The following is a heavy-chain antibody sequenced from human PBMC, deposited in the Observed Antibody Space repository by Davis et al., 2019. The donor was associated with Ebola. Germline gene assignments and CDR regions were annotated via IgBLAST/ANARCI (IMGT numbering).Heavy chain of an antibody. Sequence: ASVKVSCKASGYTFSSYGISWVRQAPGQGLEWMGWISGYNGNTNYAQKLQGRVTMTTDTSTSTAYMELRSLRSDDTAVYYCARGYCSGGSCYSGDYWGQGTLVTVSS. D-gene: IGHD2-15*01. CDR3: ARGYCSGGSCYSGDY. V-gene: IGHV1-18*01. CDR2: ISGYNGNT. J-gene: IGHJ4*02. CDR1: GYTFSSYG.